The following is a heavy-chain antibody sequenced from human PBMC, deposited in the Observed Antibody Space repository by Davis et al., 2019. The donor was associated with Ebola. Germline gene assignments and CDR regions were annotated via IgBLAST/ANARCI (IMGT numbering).Heavy chain of an antibody. CDR2: IYYSGST. D-gene: IGHD3-3*01. CDR1: GGSISSYY. J-gene: IGHJ4*02. V-gene: IGHV4-59*08. Sequence: PGGSLRLSCTVSGGSISSYYWSWIRQPPGKGLEWIGYIYYSGSTNYNPSLKSRVTISVDTSKNQFSLKLSSVTAADTAVYYCARRYVEGEYYDFWRGHQRRYYFDYWGQGTLVTVSS. CDR3: ARRYVEGEYYDFWRGHQRRYYFDY.